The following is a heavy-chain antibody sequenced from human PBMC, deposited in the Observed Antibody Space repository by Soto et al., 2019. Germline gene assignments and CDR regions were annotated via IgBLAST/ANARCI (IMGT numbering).Heavy chain of an antibody. CDR3: ARDVGSGNYYKGVYYYSYMDV. D-gene: IGHD3-10*01. CDR1: GFTIGADG. Sequence: EVQLVESGGGLVQPGASLRLSCAASGFTIGADGFHWVRQAPGKALEYISAISSYGGNIYYANSVKGRFTISRDNSKNTLDLQMGSLRAEDMGVYYCARDVGSGNYYKGVYYYSYMDVWGKGTTVTVSS. CDR2: ISSYGGNI. J-gene: IGHJ6*03. V-gene: IGHV3-64*01.